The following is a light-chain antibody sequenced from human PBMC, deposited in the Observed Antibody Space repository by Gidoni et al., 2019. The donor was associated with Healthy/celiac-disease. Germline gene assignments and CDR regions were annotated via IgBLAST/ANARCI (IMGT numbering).Light chain of an antibody. Sequence: EIVMTQTPATLSVSPGERATISCRASQSVSSNLAWYQQQPGQAPRLLIYGASTRATGIPARFSGSGSGTEFTLTISSLQSEDFAVYYCQQYNNWPPTFGQGTKVEIK. CDR3: QQYNNWPPT. J-gene: IGKJ1*01. V-gene: IGKV3-15*01. CDR1: QSVSSN. CDR2: GAS.